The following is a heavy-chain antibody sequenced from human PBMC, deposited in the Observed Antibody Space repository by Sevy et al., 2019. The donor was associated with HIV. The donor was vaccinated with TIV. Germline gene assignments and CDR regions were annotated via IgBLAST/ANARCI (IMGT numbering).Heavy chain of an antibody. CDR2: IKQDGSEK. CDR1: GFTFSSYW. Sequence: GGSLRLSCAASGFTFSSYWMSWVRQAPGKGLEWVANIKQDGSEKYYVDSVKGRFTISRDNAKNSLYLQMISLRAEDTAVYYCAREGNVVMIYYYYGMDVWVQGTTVTVSS. CDR3: AREGNVVMIYYYYGMDV. J-gene: IGHJ6*02. D-gene: IGHD3-16*01. V-gene: IGHV3-7*01.